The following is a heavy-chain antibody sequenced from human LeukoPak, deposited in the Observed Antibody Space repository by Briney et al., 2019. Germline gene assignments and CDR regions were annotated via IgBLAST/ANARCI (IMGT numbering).Heavy chain of an antibody. CDR1: GYTFTSYG. J-gene: IGHJ6*03. V-gene: IGHV1-18*01. CDR2: ISAYNGNT. Sequence: GASVKVSCKASGYTFTSYGISWVRQAPGQGLEWMGWISAYNGNTNYAQKLQGRVTTTTDTSTSTAYMELRSLRSDDTAVYYCARDRDYGGKEGYYYMDVWGKGTTVTISS. CDR3: ARDRDYGGKEGYYYMDV. D-gene: IGHD4-23*01.